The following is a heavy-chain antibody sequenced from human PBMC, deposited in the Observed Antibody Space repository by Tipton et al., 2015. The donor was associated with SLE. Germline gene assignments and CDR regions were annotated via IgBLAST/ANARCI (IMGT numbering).Heavy chain of an antibody. V-gene: IGHV4-59*01. J-gene: IGHJ6*02. CDR3: ARRTTGDTCYFYAMDV. Sequence: TLSLTFTVSGGSISSYYWSWIRQPPGKGLEWIGYIYYSGSTNYNPSLKSQVTISVDTSKNQFSLNLNSVTGADKAVYYCARRTTGDTCYFYAMDVWGQGTTVTVSS. CDR1: GGSISSYY. CDR2: IYYSGST. D-gene: IGHD7-27*01.